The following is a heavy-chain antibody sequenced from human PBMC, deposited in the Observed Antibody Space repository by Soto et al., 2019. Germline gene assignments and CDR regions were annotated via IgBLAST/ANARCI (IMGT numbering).Heavy chain of an antibody. Sequence: EVHLLESGGGLVQPGGSLRLSCVASGFTFNAYGMSWVRQAPGKGLEWVSGISDGPTTTYYADSVKGRFTISRDNSKNTLYLQMTSLSVEAPAVYYCTSDSGWSSADWGQGTLVTVSP. CDR1: GFTFNAYG. J-gene: IGHJ4*02. V-gene: IGHV3-23*01. CDR3: TSDSGWSSAD. D-gene: IGHD3-10*01. CDR2: ISDGPTTT.